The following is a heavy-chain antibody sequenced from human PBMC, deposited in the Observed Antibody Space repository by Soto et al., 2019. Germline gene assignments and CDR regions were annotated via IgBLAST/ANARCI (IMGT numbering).Heavy chain of an antibody. CDR1: GASFSSYA. Sequence: SVKVSCKTSGASFSSYAITWVRQAPGQGLEWMGGIVPTVDTSTYAQKFQGRVTITADKFTNTVYMELSSLRSDDTAVYYCVRVVAIPGYPDNWGQGTLVTVSS. J-gene: IGHJ4*02. V-gene: IGHV1-69*06. CDR3: VRVVAIPGYPDN. CDR2: IVPTVDTS. D-gene: IGHD5-12*01.